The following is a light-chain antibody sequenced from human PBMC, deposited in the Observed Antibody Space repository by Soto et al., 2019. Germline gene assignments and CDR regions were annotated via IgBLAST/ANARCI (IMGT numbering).Light chain of an antibody. CDR1: SSDVGGYNY. V-gene: IGLV2-14*01. J-gene: IGLJ2*01. CDR2: EVS. CDR3: SSYTSSNTLV. Sequence: QSALTQPASVTGSAGQSITISCTGTSSDVGGYNYVSWFQQHPGKAPKLMIYEVSNRPSGVSNRFSGSKSGNTASLTISGLQAEDEADYYCSSYTSSNTLVFGRGTKLTV.